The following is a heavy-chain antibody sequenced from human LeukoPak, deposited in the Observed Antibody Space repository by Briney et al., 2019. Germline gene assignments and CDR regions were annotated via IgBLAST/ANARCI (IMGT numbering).Heavy chain of an antibody. CDR3: ARAHIVVVPAANNWFDP. D-gene: IGHD2-2*01. CDR1: GGSISSYY. J-gene: IGHJ5*02. V-gene: IGHV4-59*01. Sequence: SETLSLTCTVSGGSISSYYWSWIRQPPGKGLEWIGYIYYSGSTNYNPSLKSRVTISVDTSKNQFSLKLSSVTAADTAVYYCARAHIVVVPAANNWFDPWGQGTLVTVSS. CDR2: IYYSGST.